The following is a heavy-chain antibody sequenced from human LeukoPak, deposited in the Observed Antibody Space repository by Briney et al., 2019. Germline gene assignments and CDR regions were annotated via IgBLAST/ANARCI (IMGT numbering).Heavy chain of an antibody. D-gene: IGHD2-2*01. CDR3: ARDWGIVVVPDAYYYYYGMDV. V-gene: IGHV4-38-2*02. CDR2: IHSSGTT. CDR1: HYSINSGYY. Sequence: PSETLSLTCTVSHYSINSGYYWGWVRQPPGKRLEWIASIHSSGTTYYNPTLKSRLTISVDTSKNQISLNLTSVTAADAAVYYCARDWGIVVVPDAYYYYYGMDVWGQGTTVTVSS. J-gene: IGHJ6*02.